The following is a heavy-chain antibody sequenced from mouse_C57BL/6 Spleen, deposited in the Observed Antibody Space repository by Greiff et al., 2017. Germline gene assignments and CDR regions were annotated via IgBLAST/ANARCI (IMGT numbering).Heavy chain of an antibody. J-gene: IGHJ2*01. CDR2: IDPSDSYT. CDR1: GYTFTSYW. D-gene: IGHD6-2*01. Sequence: QVQLKQPGAELVMPGASVKLSCKASGYTFTSYWMHWVKQRPGQGLEWIGEIDPSDSYTNYNQKFKGKSTLTVDKSSSTAYMQLSSLTSEGSAVYYCARSLRGYWGQGTTLTVSS. CDR3: ARSLRGY. V-gene: IGHV1-69*01.